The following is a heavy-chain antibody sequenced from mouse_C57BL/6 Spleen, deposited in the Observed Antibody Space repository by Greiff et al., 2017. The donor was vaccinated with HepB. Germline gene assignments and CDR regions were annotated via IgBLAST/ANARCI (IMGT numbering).Heavy chain of an antibody. D-gene: IGHD2-4*01. CDR2: IYPGSGST. CDR3: ARGGYYYDYGEAY. CDR1: GYTFTSYW. J-gene: IGHJ3*01. Sequence: VQLQQPGAELVKPGASVKMSCKASGYTFTSYWITWVKQRPGQGLEWIGEIYPGSGSTNYNEKFKSKATLTVDTSSSTAYMQLSSLTSEDSAVYYCARGGYYYDYGEAYWGQGTLVNVSA. V-gene: IGHV1-55*01.